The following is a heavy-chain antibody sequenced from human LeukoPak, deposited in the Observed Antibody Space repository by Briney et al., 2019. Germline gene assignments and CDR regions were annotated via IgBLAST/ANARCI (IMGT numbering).Heavy chain of an antibody. J-gene: IGHJ4*02. Sequence: GGSLRLSCAASGFTFSNAWMSWVRQAPGKGLEWVGRIKSKTDGGTTDYAAPVKGRFTISRDDSKNTLYLQMNSLKTEDTAVYYCTTAVKWWELPDYWGQGTLVTVSS. D-gene: IGHD1-26*01. V-gene: IGHV3-15*01. CDR2: IKSKTDGGTT. CDR1: GFTFSNAW. CDR3: TTAVKWWELPDY.